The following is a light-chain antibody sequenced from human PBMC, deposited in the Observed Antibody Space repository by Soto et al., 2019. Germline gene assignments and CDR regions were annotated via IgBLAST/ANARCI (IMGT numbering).Light chain of an antibody. V-gene: IGKV1-39*01. CDR2: AAS. CDR3: QQSYSTLFT. Sequence: DIQMTQSPSSLSASVGDRVTITCRASQSISSYLNWYQQKPGKAPKVLIYAASSLQSGVPSRFSGSGSGTDFTLTISSLQPEDFATYYCQQSYSTLFTFGPGTKVDFK. J-gene: IGKJ3*01. CDR1: QSISSY.